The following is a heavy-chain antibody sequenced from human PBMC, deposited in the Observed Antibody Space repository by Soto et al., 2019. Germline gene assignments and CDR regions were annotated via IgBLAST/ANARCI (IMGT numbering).Heavy chain of an antibody. CDR3: ARDHPHSYGVYYFDY. V-gene: IGHV4-59*01. Sequence: SETLSLTCTVSGGSISNYYWTWIRQPPGKGLEWIGYIYSSGSTHYNPSLQSRVTISADTSKNQVSLKVRSVTAADTAVYYCARDHPHSYGVYYFDYWGQGTPVTVSS. J-gene: IGHJ4*02. CDR1: GGSISNYY. D-gene: IGHD5-18*01. CDR2: IYSSGST.